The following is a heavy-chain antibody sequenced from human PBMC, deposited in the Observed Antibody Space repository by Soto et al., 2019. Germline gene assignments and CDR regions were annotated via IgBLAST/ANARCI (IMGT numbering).Heavy chain of an antibody. V-gene: IGHV1-18*01. Sequence: GASVKVSCKASGYTFTSYGISWVRQAPGQGLEWMGWISVYNGDTNYVQKCQGRVTMTTDTSTSTAYMELRSLRSDDTAVYYCARTNYDILTGYSLSGGADFFDYWGQGTLVTVSS. CDR2: ISVYNGDT. CDR3: ARTNYDILTGYSLSGGADFFDY. D-gene: IGHD3-9*01. CDR1: GYTFTSYG. J-gene: IGHJ4*02.